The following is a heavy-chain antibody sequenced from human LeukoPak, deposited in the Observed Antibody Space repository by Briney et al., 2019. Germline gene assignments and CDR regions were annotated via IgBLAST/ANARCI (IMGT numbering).Heavy chain of an antibody. CDR1: GYNFPIYW. CDR2: IYPDDSNT. J-gene: IGHJ3*02. Sequence: GESLKISCQGSGYNFPIYWIGWVRQMPGQGLEWMGIIYPDDSNTIYGPSFQGQVTISADKSINTAYLEWSSLKASDTAMYYCARQFSSFGYDSSGGGAFDIWGQGTMVTVSS. V-gene: IGHV5-51*01. CDR3: ARQFSSFGYDSSGGGAFDI. D-gene: IGHD3-22*01.